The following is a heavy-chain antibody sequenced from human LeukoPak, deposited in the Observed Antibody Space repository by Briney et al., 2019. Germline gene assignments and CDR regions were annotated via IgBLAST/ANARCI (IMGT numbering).Heavy chain of an antibody. CDR2: IYDSGTT. CDR1: GGSISSTSYY. Sequence: SETLSLTCTVSGGSISSTSYYWGWVRQSPGKGLEWIASIYDSGTTYYNPSLRSRVTISIDTSKNQFSLKLSSVTAADTAVYYCARFEGIAPSRWGMDVWGQGTTVTVSS. D-gene: IGHD6-13*01. CDR3: ARFEGIAPSRWGMDV. V-gene: IGHV4-39*07. J-gene: IGHJ6*02.